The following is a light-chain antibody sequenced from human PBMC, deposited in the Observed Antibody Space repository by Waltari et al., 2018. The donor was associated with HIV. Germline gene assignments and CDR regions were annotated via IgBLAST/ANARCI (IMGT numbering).Light chain of an antibody. CDR2: AAS. CDR1: QGISNY. CDR3: QKYKSALFT. Sequence: DIQMTQSPSSLSASVGGRVTITCRASQGISNYLAWYQQKPAKVPKLLIYAASTLQSGVPSRFSGSGSGTDFTLTISSLQPEDVATYYCQKYKSALFTFGPGTKVDIK. V-gene: IGKV1-27*01. J-gene: IGKJ3*01.